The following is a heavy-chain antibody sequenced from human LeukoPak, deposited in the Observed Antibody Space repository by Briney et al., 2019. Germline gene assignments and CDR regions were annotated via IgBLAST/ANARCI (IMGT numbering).Heavy chain of an antibody. CDR2: INHTGST. Sequence: SETLSLTCAVYGGSFSGYYWSWIRQPPGKGLEWIGEINHTGSTNYNPSLKSRVTMSVDTSKNQFSLKLSSVTAADTAVYYCARGRITGTTAFGYWGQGTLVTVSS. CDR3: ARGRITGTTAFGY. D-gene: IGHD1-20*01. V-gene: IGHV4-34*01. J-gene: IGHJ4*02. CDR1: GGSFSGYY.